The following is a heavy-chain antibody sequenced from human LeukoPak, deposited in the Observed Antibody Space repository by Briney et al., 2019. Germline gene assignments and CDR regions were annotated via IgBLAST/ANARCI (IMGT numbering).Heavy chain of an antibody. CDR1: GFTFSNYW. D-gene: IGHD4-17*01. J-gene: IGHJ4*02. V-gene: IGHV3-74*01. CDR3: VRQAVSGDSGIAY. Sequence: GGSLRLSCAASGFTFSNYWMHWVRQAPGRGLEWVSRINPDGSSSNYADSVKGRFTMSRDNAQRMMYLQMEGLRAEDTAVFSCVRQAVSGDSGIAYWGRGVLVTVSS. CDR2: INPDGSSS.